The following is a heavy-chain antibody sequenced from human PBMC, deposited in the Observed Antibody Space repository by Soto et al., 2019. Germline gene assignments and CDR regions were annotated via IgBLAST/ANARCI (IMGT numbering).Heavy chain of an antibody. V-gene: IGHV3-30-3*01. CDR3: ARDQPDYGGNDY. CDR2: ISYDGSNK. J-gene: IGHJ4*02. D-gene: IGHD4-17*01. Sequence: QVQLVESGGGVVQPGRSLRLSCAASGFTFSSYAMHWVRQAPGKGLEWVAVISYDGSNKYYADSVKGRFTISRDNSKNTLYLQMNSLRAEDTAVYYWARDQPDYGGNDYWGQGTLVTVSS. CDR1: GFTFSSYA.